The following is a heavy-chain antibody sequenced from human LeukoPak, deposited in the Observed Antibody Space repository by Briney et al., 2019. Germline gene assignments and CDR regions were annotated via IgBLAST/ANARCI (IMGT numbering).Heavy chain of an antibody. V-gene: IGHV1-46*01. J-gene: IGHJ1*01. D-gene: IGHD1-26*01. CDR1: GYTFISYY. CDR3: ARVYWELLPMGYFQH. CDR2: INPSGGST. Sequence: ASVKVSCKASGYTFISYYLHWVRQAPGQGLEWMGIINPSGGSTSYAQKFQGRVTMTRDTSTSTVYMELSSLRSEDTVVYYCARVYWELLPMGYFQHWGQGALVTVSS.